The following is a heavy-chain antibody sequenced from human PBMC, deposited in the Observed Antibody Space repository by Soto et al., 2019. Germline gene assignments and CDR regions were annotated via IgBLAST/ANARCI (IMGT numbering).Heavy chain of an antibody. CDR2: VSGGSGAT. J-gene: IGHJ4*02. CDR3: VRWNGYGDH. Sequence: EVQLLESGGGLVQPGGSLRLSCAASGFSISVYGVTWVRQAPGKGLEWVSGVSGGSGATHYRYSVKGRFSITTDNSANTAYLQMNSLRVEDTAVYYCVRWNGYGDHWGQGTRVTVS. V-gene: IGHV3-23*01. CDR1: GFSISVYG. D-gene: IGHD1-1*01.